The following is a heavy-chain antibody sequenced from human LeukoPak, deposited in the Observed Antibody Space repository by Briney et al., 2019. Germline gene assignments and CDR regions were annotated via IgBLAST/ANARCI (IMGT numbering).Heavy chain of an antibody. Sequence: GRSLRLSCAASGLTFSSYAMHWVRQVPGKGLEWVAVISYDGSNKSYADSVKGRFTISRDNSKNTLYLQMNSLRAEDTAVYYCARDFSPSSYYDSSGYYAYWGQGTLVTVSS. CDR2: ISYDGSNK. J-gene: IGHJ4*02. V-gene: IGHV3-30-3*01. D-gene: IGHD3-22*01. CDR3: ARDFSPSSYYDSSGYYAY. CDR1: GLTFSSYA.